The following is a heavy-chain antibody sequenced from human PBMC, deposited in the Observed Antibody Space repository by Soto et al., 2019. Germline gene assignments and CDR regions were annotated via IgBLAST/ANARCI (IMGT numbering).Heavy chain of an antibody. CDR3: ASIGAYYDILTGYYRTYYYGMDV. D-gene: IGHD3-9*01. J-gene: IGHJ6*02. CDR1: GGSFSGYY. Sequence: QVQLQQWGAGLLKPSETLSLTCAVYGGSFSGYYWSWIRQPPGKGLEWIGEINHSGSTNYNPSLKGRVTISVDTSKNQFSLKLTSVTAADTAVYYCASIGAYYDILTGYYRTYYYGMDVWGQGTTVTVSS. V-gene: IGHV4-34*01. CDR2: INHSGST.